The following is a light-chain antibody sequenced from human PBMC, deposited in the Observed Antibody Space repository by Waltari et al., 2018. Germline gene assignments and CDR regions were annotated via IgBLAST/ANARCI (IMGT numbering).Light chain of an antibody. J-gene: IGKJ5*01. V-gene: IGKV1-8*01. CDR2: AAS. CDR1: QGISSY. Sequence: AIRITQSPSSLSASTGDRVTITCRASQGISSYLAWYQQKQGKVPKLLIYAASTLQSGVPSRFSGSGSGTDFILTISCLQSEDFATYYCQQYYNYPPITFGQGTRLEIK. CDR3: QQYYNYPPIT.